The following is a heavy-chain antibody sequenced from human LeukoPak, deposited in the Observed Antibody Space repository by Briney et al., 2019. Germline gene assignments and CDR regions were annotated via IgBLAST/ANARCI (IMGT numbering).Heavy chain of an antibody. D-gene: IGHD3-22*01. Sequence: PESLSLTCTASGCTFSSYCLSWIRQPAGKGLEWIGRIYTSGSTKYNPSLKSGVTMSVDTSKNHFALKLSSVTAADTTVYYCARALYDSSGYPFDYWGERTLVTVSS. V-gene: IGHV4-4*07. J-gene: IGHJ4*02. CDR1: GCTFSSYC. CDR3: ARALYDSSGYPFDY. CDR2: IYTSGST.